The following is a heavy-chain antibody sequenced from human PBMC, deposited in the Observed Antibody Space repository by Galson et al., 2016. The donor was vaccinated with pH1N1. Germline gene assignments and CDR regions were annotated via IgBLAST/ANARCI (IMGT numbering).Heavy chain of an antibody. V-gene: IGHV1-2*02. Sequence: SVKVSCKASGYTFTGHYVHWVRQAPGQGLEWMGWINPNNGATVYAQTFQGRVTMTGDTSISTVFMEVSRLTSDDTAIFYCARAGNNWSYATDFDYWGQGTQVIVSS. CDR3: ARAGNNWSYATDFDY. J-gene: IGHJ4*02. D-gene: IGHD1-7*01. CDR2: INPNNGAT. CDR1: GYTFTGHY.